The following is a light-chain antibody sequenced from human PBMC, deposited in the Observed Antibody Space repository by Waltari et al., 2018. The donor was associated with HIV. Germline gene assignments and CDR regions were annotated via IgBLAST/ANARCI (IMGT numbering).Light chain of an antibody. CDR1: SSDVGSYNL. V-gene: IGLV2-23*01. Sequence: QSALTQPASVSGSPGQSITISCTGTSSDVGSYNLVSWYQQHPGKAPKLMIYEGSKRPSGVANRFSGSKSGNTASLTISGLQAEDEADYYCCSYAGSSTLDWVCGGGTKLTVL. CDR3: CSYAGSSTLDWV. J-gene: IGLJ3*02. CDR2: EGS.